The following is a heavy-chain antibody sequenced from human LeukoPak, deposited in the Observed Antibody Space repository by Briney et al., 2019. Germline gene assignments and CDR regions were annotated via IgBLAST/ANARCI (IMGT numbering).Heavy chain of an antibody. D-gene: IGHD3-9*01. J-gene: IGHJ4*02. CDR2: IYYSGST. Sequence: MSSQTLSLTWTVSGGSISRYYWSWIRQPPGEGLEWGGCIYYSGSTHYNPSLKSGVTISVDTPKNQFSSELSALTATDTAVYYCARGVRSYDILTGYYFFDYWGQGTLVTVSS. CDR3: ARGVRSYDILTGYYFFDY. CDR1: GGSISRYY. V-gene: IGHV4-59*01.